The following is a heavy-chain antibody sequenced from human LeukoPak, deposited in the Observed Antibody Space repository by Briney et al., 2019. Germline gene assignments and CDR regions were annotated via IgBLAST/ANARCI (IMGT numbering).Heavy chain of an antibody. D-gene: IGHD3-16*01. CDR2: ISGGDDST. Sequence: GGSLRPSCVASGFTFSIHGISWVRQAPGKGLEWVSTISGGDDSTYYTDSVRGRFTNSRDNSKNTLYLQMNSLRAEDTALYYCAKVWWGKRTLDYWGQGNQVTVSS. CDR1: GFTFSIHG. V-gene: IGHV3-23*01. J-gene: IGHJ4*02. CDR3: AKVWWGKRTLDY.